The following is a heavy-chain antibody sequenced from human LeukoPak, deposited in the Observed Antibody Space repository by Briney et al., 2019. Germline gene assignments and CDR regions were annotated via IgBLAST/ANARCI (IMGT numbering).Heavy chain of an antibody. CDR3: ARDYNFDY. CDR1: GYSINSGFY. CDR2: IYHSGNT. V-gene: IGHV4-38-2*02. J-gene: IGHJ4*02. Sequence: SETLSLTGTVSGYSINSGFYWAWIRQPPGKGLEWIGSIYHSGNTYYNPSLKSRVTISVDTSKNRFSLKLSSVTAADTAVYYCARDYNFDYWGQGTLVTVSS.